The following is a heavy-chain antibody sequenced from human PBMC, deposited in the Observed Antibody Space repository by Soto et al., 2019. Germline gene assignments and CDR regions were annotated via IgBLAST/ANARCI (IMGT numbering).Heavy chain of an antibody. CDR3: AKDEAVGATLGSIDY. CDR1: GFNFNIRA. J-gene: IGHJ4*02. Sequence: QVQLVESGGGVVQPGTSLRLSCAASGFNFNIRAMHWVRQAPGKGLDWLAAISPDGGYTPYADSVKGRFTISRDNSRNTIYLQMNSLRPDDTAIYYCAKDEAVGATLGSIDYWGQGALVTVSS. V-gene: IGHV3-30*01. CDR2: ISPDGGYT. D-gene: IGHD1-26*01.